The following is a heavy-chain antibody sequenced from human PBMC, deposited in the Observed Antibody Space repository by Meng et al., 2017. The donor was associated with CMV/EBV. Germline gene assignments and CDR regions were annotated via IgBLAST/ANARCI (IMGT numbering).Heavy chain of an antibody. Sequence: LSLTCSASGFTFSDYYMSWIRQAPGKGLEWVSYISSSGSTIYYADSVKGRFTISRDNAKNSLYLQMNSLRAEDTAVYYCARDRYINWGVRGAAASSWGQGTLVTVSS. CDR3: ARDRYINWGVRGAAASS. CDR2: ISSSGSTI. D-gene: IGHD6-13*01. CDR1: GFTFSDYY. J-gene: IGHJ4*02. V-gene: IGHV3-11*01.